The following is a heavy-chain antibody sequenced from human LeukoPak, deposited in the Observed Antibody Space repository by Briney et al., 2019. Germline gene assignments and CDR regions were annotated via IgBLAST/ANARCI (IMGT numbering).Heavy chain of an antibody. CDR1: GFTFSSYS. CDR2: ISSSSNYI. CDR3: ARAELRSYGMDV. J-gene: IGHJ6*02. V-gene: IGHV3-21*01. Sequence: GGSLRLSCAASGFTFSSYSMNWVRQAPGKGLEWVSSISSSSNYIYYADSVKGRFTISRDNAKNSLYLQMNSLRAEDTAVYYCARAELRSYGMDVWGQGTTVTVSS. D-gene: IGHD1-7*01.